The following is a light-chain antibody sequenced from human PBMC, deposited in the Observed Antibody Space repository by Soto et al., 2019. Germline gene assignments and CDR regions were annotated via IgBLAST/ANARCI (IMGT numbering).Light chain of an antibody. J-gene: IGLJ3*02. CDR3: LLLYSGARV. Sequence: QAVVTQEPSLTVSPGGTVTLTCASSTGAVTSGHYPYWFQQKPGQAPRTLVYDTNNKRSWTPARFSGSLLGGKAALTLSGAQPEDEADYYCLLLYSGARVFGGGTKVTVL. CDR2: DTN. V-gene: IGLV7-46*01. CDR1: TGAVTSGHY.